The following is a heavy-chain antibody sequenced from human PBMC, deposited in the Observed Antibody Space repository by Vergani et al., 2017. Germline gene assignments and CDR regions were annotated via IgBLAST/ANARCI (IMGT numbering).Heavy chain of an antibody. CDR1: GFTFSDYY. J-gene: IGHJ6*02. Sequence: QVQLVESGGGLVKPGGSLRLSCAASGFTFSDYYMSWIRQAPGKGLEWVSYISSSGSTIYYADSVSGRFTISRDNAKNSLYLQMNSLRAEDTAVYYCARDRGTAMGSRRGRYYYYGMDVWGQGTTVTVSS. D-gene: IGHD5-18*01. CDR2: ISSSGSTI. V-gene: IGHV3-11*04. CDR3: ARDRGTAMGSRRGRYYYYGMDV.